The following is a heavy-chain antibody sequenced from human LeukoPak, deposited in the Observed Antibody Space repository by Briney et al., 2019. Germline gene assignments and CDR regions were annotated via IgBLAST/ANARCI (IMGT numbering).Heavy chain of an antibody. CDR2: ISSSGSYI. CDR1: GFTFSSYE. CDR3: VRDVDY. Sequence: GGSLRLSCAAPGFTFSSYEMSWVRQAPGKGLEWVSYISSSGSYIHYADSVKGRFTISRDNARNLLGLQMNSLRAEDTAMYYCVRDVDYWGQGTLVTVSS. V-gene: IGHV3-21*05. J-gene: IGHJ4*02.